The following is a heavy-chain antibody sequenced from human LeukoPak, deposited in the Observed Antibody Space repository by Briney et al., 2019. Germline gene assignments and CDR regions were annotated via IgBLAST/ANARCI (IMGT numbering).Heavy chain of an antibody. J-gene: IGHJ4*02. CDR1: GGSISSYY. D-gene: IGHD3-22*01. CDR2: IYYSGST. CDR3: ARDDSSGYYRDY. Sequence: SETLSLTCTVSGGSISSYYWSWIRQPPGKGLEWIGYIYYSGSTNYNPSLKSRVNISVDTSKNQFSLKLTSVTAADTAVYYCARDDSSGYYRDYWGQGTLVTVSS. V-gene: IGHV4-4*08.